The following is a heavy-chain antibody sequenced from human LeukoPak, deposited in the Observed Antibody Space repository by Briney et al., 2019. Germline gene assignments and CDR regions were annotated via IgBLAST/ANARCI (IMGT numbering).Heavy chain of an antibody. V-gene: IGHV4-4*07. CDR2: IYTSGST. Sequence: SETLSLACTVSGDSISNYYWSWIRQPAGKGLEWIGRIYTSGSTNYNPSLKSRVTMSVDTSKNQFSLKLSSVTAADTAVYYCARVSLVRGAPDYYFDYWGQGTLVTVSS. CDR3: ARVSLVRGAPDYYFDY. J-gene: IGHJ4*02. CDR1: GDSISNYY. D-gene: IGHD3-10*01.